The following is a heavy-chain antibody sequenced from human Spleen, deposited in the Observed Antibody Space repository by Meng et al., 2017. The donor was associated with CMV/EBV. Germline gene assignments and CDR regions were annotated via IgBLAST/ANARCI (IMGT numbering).Heavy chain of an antibody. CDR1: ACALSTIGVG. CDR3: AHRLGDGYKYYFDY. V-gene: IGHV2-5*02. CDR2: IYWDDDK. Sequence: LKESWAPIGEPRPDHTPVWLLPACALSTIGVGQEWGHEHPGKSLEWLALIYWDDDKRYSPSLKSRLTITKDTSKNQVVLTMTNMDPVDTATYYCAHRLGDGYKYYFDYWGQGTLVTVSS. J-gene: IGHJ4*02. D-gene: IGHD5-24*01.